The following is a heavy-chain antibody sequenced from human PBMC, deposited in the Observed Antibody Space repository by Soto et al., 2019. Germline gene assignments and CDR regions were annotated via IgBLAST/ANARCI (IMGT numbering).Heavy chain of an antibody. D-gene: IGHD3-22*01. CDR1: GGSISGGGYY. CDR2: IYYSGST. J-gene: IGHJ4*02. V-gene: IGHV4-31*03. CDR3: ARGTYYYDSSGYYQEYYFDY. Sequence: PSETLSLTCTVSGGSISGGGYYWSWIRQHPGKGLEWIGYIYYSGSTYYHPSLKSRVTISVDTSKNQFSLKLSSVTAAETAVYYCARGTYYYDSSGYYQEYYFDYWGQGTLVTVSS.